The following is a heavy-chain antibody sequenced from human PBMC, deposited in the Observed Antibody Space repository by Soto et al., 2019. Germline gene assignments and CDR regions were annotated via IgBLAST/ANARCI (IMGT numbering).Heavy chain of an antibody. V-gene: IGHV3-23*01. CDR2: ISGSGGST. Sequence: GSLRLSCAASGFTFSIYAMSWVRQAPGKGLEWVSAISGSGGSTYYADSVKGRFTISRDNSKNTLYLQMNSLRAEDTAVYYCAKDGHRGYSSSWSTAFDIWGQGTMVTVSS. CDR3: AKDGHRGYSSSWSTAFDI. CDR1: GFTFSIYA. J-gene: IGHJ3*02. D-gene: IGHD6-13*01.